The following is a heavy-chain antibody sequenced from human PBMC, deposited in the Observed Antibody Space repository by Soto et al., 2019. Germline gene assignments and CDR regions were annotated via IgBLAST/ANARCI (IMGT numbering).Heavy chain of an antibody. Sequence: QVQLVESGGGVVQPGRSLRLSCAASGFTFSNFPIHRVRQAPGKGLEWVAVISYDGSNEYYADSVKGRFTISRDNSKNTLYLQMSSLRPEDSGLYFCARGGLGSGWYHFDSWGQGTLVTVSS. D-gene: IGHD6-19*01. CDR1: GFTFSNFP. J-gene: IGHJ4*02. CDR3: ARGGLGSGWYHFDS. CDR2: ISYDGSNE. V-gene: IGHV3-30-3*01.